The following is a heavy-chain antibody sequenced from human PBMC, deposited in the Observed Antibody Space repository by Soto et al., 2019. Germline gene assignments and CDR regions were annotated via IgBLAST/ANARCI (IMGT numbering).Heavy chain of an antibody. V-gene: IGHV1-69*11. J-gene: IGHJ4*02. CDR2: VLPILGTT. Sequence: QLQLVQSGAEVKKPGSSVKVSCQTSGDSFTRYGISWVRQAPGQGLEWMGTVLPILGTTHYAQKLKGRVTLNTDDSTSTAYIELTSLTSEDTAMYFCSRDRAGRGFDYWGQGSLVTVS. CDR1: GDSFTRYG. CDR3: SRDRAGRGFDY. D-gene: IGHD2-15*01.